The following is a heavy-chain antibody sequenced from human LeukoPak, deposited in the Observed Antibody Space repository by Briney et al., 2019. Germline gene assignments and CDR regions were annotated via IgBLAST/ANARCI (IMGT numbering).Heavy chain of an antibody. D-gene: IGHD2-15*01. Sequence: GGSLRLSCAASGFTFSSHGMSWVRQVPGKGLEWVSSISHTGGSPYYADSVKGRFTVSRDNSKNTLYLQMNSLTVEDTAIYYCAKNADRGAYCRGGSCYPYYYYYMDVWGTGTTVTTSS. V-gene: IGHV3-23*01. J-gene: IGHJ6*03. CDR2: ISHTGGSP. CDR1: GFTFSSHG. CDR3: AKNADRGAYCRGGSCYPYYYYYMDV.